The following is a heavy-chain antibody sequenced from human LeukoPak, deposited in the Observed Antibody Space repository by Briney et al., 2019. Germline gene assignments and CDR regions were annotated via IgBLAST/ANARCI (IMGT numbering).Heavy chain of an antibody. Sequence: GRSLRLSCAASGFSFSAYGVHWVRQAPGKGLEWVAVIWYDGSSKDYADSVKGRFAFSRDNSKNTLYLQMNSLTVEDTAVYYCARSQSSSLIDYWGQGTLVTVSS. CDR1: GFSFSAYG. CDR3: ARSQSSSLIDY. J-gene: IGHJ4*02. CDR2: IWYDGSSK. D-gene: IGHD6-13*01. V-gene: IGHV3-33*01.